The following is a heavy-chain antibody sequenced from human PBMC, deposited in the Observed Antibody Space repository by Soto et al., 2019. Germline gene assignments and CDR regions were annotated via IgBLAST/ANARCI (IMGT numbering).Heavy chain of an antibody. Sequence: QVQLVQSGAEVKKTGSSVKVSCKVFGDTFTSYGYTWMRQAPGQGPEWMGGVIPMTSVTRIAPLFQGRVTITADESTTTIFMEISSLTSEDTAMYFCARDQGFFWGGYESLQYFDYWGQGTQVTVS. V-gene: IGHV1-69*19. CDR1: GDTFTSYG. D-gene: IGHD3-3*01. J-gene: IGHJ4*02. CDR3: ARDQGFFWGGYESLQYFDY. CDR2: VIPMTSVT.